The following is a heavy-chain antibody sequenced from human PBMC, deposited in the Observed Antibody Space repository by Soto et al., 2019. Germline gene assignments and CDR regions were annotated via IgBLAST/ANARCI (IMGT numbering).Heavy chain of an antibody. CDR3: TTDPMVAATYYYYGMDV. D-gene: IGHD2-15*01. V-gene: IGHV3-15*07. CDR2: IKSKTDGGTT. Sequence: GGSLRLSCAASGFTFSNAWMNWVRQAPGKGLEWVGRIKSKTDGGTTDYAAPVKGRFTISRDDSKNTLYLQMNSLKTEDTAVYYCTTDPMVAATYYYYGMDVWGQGTTVTVSS. CDR1: GFTFSNAW. J-gene: IGHJ6*02.